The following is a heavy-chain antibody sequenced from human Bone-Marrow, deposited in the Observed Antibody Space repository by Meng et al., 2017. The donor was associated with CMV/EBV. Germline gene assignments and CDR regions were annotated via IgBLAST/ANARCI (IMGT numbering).Heavy chain of an antibody. CDR1: GYTFTAYA. CDR2: INADNGDT. V-gene: IGHV1-3*01. CDR3: VKDRGGTGDFDF. D-gene: IGHD2-8*02. J-gene: IGHJ4*02. Sequence: SCPTFGYTFTAYAIHWVRQAPGQRFEWMGWINADNGDTQYSQKVQGRVIITRDRSASTSYMALNNLRPDDTAIYYCVKDRGGTGDFDFWGQGTLVTVSS.